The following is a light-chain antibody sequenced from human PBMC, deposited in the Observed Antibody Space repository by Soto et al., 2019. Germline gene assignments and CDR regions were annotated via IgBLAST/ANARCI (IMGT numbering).Light chain of an antibody. Sequence: IVWTQSPGPLSLSPGERATLSCRASQTISSNYLAWYQQRPGQAPRLLIYGASTRATGIPDRFSGSGSGTDFTLTISRLEPEDFAVYYCQQYGRSRWTFGQGTKVEIK. V-gene: IGKV3-20*01. CDR1: QTISSNY. J-gene: IGKJ1*01. CDR3: QQYGRSRWT. CDR2: GAS.